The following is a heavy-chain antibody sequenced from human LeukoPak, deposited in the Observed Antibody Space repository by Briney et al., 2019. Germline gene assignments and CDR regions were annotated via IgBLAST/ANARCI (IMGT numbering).Heavy chain of an antibody. CDR2: IYYSGST. CDR1: GDSMSSYY. D-gene: IGHD6-13*01. V-gene: IGHV4-59*01. Sequence: PSETLSLTCTISGDSMSSYYWSWIRQPPGKGLEWIGYIYYSGSTNYNPSLKSRVTISVDTSKNQFSLKLSSVTAADTAVYCCARARYSSSWSLLDYWGQGTLVTVSS. J-gene: IGHJ4*02. CDR3: ARARYSSSWSLLDY.